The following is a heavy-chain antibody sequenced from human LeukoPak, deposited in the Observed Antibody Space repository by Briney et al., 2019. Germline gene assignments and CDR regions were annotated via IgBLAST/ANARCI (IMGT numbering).Heavy chain of an antibody. D-gene: IGHD4-11*01. CDR1: GFIFSHYG. V-gene: IGHV3-33*01. Sequence: GGSLRLSCAASGFIFSHYGMYWVRQPPGKGLEWVAVIWSDGSNRFYAGSVKGRFTISRDNSQNTVFLQMNSLRVEDTAMYYCARDAQRGFDYSNSLEYWGHGTLVTVSS. J-gene: IGHJ4*01. CDR2: IWSDGSNR. CDR3: ARDAQRGFDYSNSLEY.